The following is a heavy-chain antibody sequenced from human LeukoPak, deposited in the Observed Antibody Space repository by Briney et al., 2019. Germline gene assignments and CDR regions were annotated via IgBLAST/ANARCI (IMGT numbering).Heavy chain of an antibody. CDR1: GFTFSSYW. V-gene: IGHV3-7*01. D-gene: IGHD3-16*02. CDR2: IKQDGSDY. Sequence: GSLLLSCAASGFTFSSYWMSGVRRAPGKGLGWVANIKQDGSDYYYVDSVKGRFTISRDNAKNSLYLQMNSLRAEDTAVYYCAREQTPVIHYYFDSWGQGTLVTVSS. CDR3: AREQTPVIHYYFDS. J-gene: IGHJ4*02.